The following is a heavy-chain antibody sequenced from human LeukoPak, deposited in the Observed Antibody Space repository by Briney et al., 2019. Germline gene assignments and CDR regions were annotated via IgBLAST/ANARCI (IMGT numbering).Heavy chain of an antibody. CDR1: GFTFSSYA. V-gene: IGHV3-48*01. D-gene: IGHD4-23*01. CDR2: ISSTSVI. Sequence: GGSLRLSCAASGFTFSSYAMSWVRQAPGKGLEWIAYISSTSVIYYADSLKGRFTISRDNAKNSLYLQMNSLRVDDTAVYYCAREGDGGNSGFAYWGQGTLVTVSS. J-gene: IGHJ4*02. CDR3: AREGDGGNSGFAY.